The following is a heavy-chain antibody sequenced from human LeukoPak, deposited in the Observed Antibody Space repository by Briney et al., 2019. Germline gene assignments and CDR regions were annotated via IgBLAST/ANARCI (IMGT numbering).Heavy chain of an antibody. D-gene: IGHD5-24*01. J-gene: IGHJ4*02. V-gene: IGHV4-39*01. CDR2: ISYTVET. CDR1: GGSFSSTTYY. CDR3: ARLNALAMATNFDY. Sequence: SETLSLTCSISGGSFSSTTYYWAWIRQPPGKGLEYIASISYTVETYYNPALRSRVTISVDTSKNQLSLRMTSVTAADTAIYYCARLNALAMATNFDYWGQGILVTVSS.